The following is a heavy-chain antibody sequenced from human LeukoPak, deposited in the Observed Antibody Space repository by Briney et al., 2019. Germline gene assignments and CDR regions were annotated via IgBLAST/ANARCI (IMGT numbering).Heavy chain of an antibody. Sequence: GGSLRLSCTVSGFTVSSNYMSWVRQAPGKGLEWVSVIYSGGSTYHADSVKGRFTISRDNSKNTLYLQMNSLRAEDTAVYYCAREASGPHDYYYDSSGYYPSYFDYWGQGTLVTVSS. D-gene: IGHD3-22*01. V-gene: IGHV3-53*01. J-gene: IGHJ4*02. CDR3: AREASGPHDYYYDSSGYYPSYFDY. CDR2: IYSGGST. CDR1: GFTVSSNY.